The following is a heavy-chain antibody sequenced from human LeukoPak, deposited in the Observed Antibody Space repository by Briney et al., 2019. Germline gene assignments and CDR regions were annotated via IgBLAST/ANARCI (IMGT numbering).Heavy chain of an antibody. CDR2: INHSGST. V-gene: IGHV4-34*01. CDR3: ARGSLVYDILTGYSFDY. CDR1: GGSFSGYY. D-gene: IGHD3-9*01. Sequence: SETLSLTCAVYGGSFSGYYWSWMRQPPGKGLEWIGEINHSGSTNYNPSLKSRVTISVDTSKNQFSLKLSSVTAADTAVYYCARGSLVYDILTGYSFDYWGQGTLVTVSS. J-gene: IGHJ4*02.